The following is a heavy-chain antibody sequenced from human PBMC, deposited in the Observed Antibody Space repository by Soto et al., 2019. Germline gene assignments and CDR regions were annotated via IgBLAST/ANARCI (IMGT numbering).Heavy chain of an antibody. Sequence: QVQLQESGPGLVKPSETLSLTCTVSGGSVSSGSYYWSWIRQPPGKGLEWIGYIYYSGSTNYNPSLQSRVTISVDTSKNQFSLELSSVTAADTAVYYCARAGIAVAGTLYYYYGMDVWGQGTTVTVSS. J-gene: IGHJ6*02. CDR1: GGSVSSGSYY. CDR2: IYYSGST. V-gene: IGHV4-61*01. CDR3: ARAGIAVAGTLYYYYGMDV. D-gene: IGHD6-19*01.